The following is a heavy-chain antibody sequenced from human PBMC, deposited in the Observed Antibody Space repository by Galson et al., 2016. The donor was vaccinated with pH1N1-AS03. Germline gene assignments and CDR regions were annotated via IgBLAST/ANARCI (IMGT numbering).Heavy chain of an antibody. V-gene: IGHV1-18*01. Sequence: SVKVSCKASGYTFTSYGIGWVRQAPGQGLEWMGWISPYNGRTEYAQKLQGRVTMTTDNSTSTAYKELRSLISDDTAMYYCARAFGSGGSCYGYFYYAVDVWGQGTTVTVSS. CDR1: GYTFTSYG. D-gene: IGHD2-15*01. CDR3: ARAFGSGGSCYGYFYYAVDV. CDR2: ISPYNGRT. J-gene: IGHJ6*02.